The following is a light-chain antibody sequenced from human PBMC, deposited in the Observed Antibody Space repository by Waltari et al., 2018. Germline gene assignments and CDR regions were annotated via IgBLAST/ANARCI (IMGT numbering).Light chain of an antibody. CDR2: DVP. CDR3: SSYTTTGTVI. V-gene: IGLV2-14*03. Sequence: QSALTQPASVSGSPGQSITISCTGTSSDDGGYTNVSWYQQYPGKAPKLLIYDVPYRPSGVSTRFSGSKSGNTASLTISGLQAEDEADYYCSSYTTTGTVIFGGGTKLTVL. J-gene: IGLJ2*01. CDR1: SSDDGGYTN.